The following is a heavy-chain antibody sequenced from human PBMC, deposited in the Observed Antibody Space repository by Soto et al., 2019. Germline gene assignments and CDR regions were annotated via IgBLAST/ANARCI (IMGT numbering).Heavy chain of an antibody. CDR3: AKPSPGPYYYASGSYLSSPPDY. V-gene: IGHV3-30*18. CDR2: ISYDGSNK. J-gene: IGHJ4*02. Sequence: GGSLRLSCAASGFTFSSYGMHWVRQAPGKGLEWVAVISYDGSNKYYADSVKGRFTISRDNSKNTLYLQMNSLRAEDTAVYYCAKPSPGPYYYASGSYLSSPPDYWGQGTLVTVSS. CDR1: GFTFSSYG. D-gene: IGHD3-10*01.